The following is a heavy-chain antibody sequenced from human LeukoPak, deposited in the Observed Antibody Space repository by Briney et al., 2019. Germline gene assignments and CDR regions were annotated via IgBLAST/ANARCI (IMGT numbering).Heavy chain of an antibody. V-gene: IGHV4-59*01. Sequence: SETLSPTCTVSGDSISSYYWSWLRQPPGKGLEWIGYIYYSGSTNYNPSLKSRVTISVDTSKNQFSLKLSSVTAADTAVYYCAREITMVRGSMGAWFDPWGQGTLVTVSS. D-gene: IGHD3-10*01. CDR2: IYYSGST. J-gene: IGHJ5*02. CDR3: AREITMVRGSMGAWFDP. CDR1: GDSISSYY.